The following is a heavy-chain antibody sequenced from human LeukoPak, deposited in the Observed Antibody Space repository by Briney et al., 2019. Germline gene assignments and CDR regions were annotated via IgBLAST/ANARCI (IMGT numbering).Heavy chain of an antibody. CDR2: ISSSSSTI. V-gene: IGHV3-48*01. CDR3: ARERDTTAMVTHYYYYGMDV. CDR1: GFTFSSYS. J-gene: IGHJ6*02. Sequence: GGSLRLSCAASGFTFSSYSMNWVRQAPGKGLEWVSYISSSSSTIYYADSVKGRFTISRDNAKNSLYLQMNSLRAEDTAVYYCARERDTTAMVTHYYYYGMDVWGQGTTVTVSS. D-gene: IGHD5-18*01.